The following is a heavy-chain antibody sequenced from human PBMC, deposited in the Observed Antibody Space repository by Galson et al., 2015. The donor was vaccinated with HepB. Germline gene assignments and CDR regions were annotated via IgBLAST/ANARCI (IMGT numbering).Heavy chain of an antibody. J-gene: IGHJ4*02. D-gene: IGHD5-18*01. V-gene: IGHV3-48*03. CDR1: GFSFSSYE. Sequence: SLRLSCAASGFSFSSYEMNWVRQAPGKGLEWVSYISSSGSTIYYADSVKGRFTISRDNAKNSLYLQMNSLRAEDTAVYYCARVVDTAMAIDYWGQGTLVTVSS. CDR3: ARVVDTAMAIDY. CDR2: ISSSGSTI.